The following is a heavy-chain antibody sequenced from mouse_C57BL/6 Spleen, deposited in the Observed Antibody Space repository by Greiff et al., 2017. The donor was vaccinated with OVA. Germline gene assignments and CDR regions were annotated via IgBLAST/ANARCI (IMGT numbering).Heavy chain of an antibody. D-gene: IGHD1-1*01. CDR1: GFNIKDYY. CDR2: IDPEDGET. Sequence: VQLKQSGAELVKPGASVKLSCTASGFNIKDYYMHWVKQRTEQGLEWIGRIDPEDGETKYAPKFQGKATITADTSSNTAYLQLSSLTSEDTAVYYCARGRYGSSYGNAMDYWGQGTSVTVSS. J-gene: IGHJ4*01. CDR3: ARGRYGSSYGNAMDY. V-gene: IGHV14-2*01.